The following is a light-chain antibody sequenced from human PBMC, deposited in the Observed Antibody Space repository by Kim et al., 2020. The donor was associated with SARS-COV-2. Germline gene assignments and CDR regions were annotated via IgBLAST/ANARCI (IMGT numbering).Light chain of an antibody. Sequence: ATVGDRVTTSCRARQSISNWLAWYQQKPGQAPKLLIYTTSNLESGVPSRFSGSGSGTEFTLTISGLQPDDFATYYCQQYDSFPWTFGQGTKVDIK. CDR2: TTS. CDR3: QQYDSFPWT. J-gene: IGKJ1*01. V-gene: IGKV1-5*03. CDR1: QSISNW.